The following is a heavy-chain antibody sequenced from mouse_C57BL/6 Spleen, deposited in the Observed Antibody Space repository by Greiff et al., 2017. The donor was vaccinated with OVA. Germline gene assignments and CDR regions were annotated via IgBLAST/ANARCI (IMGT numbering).Heavy chain of an antibody. CDR2: ISSGGDYI. D-gene: IGHD2-3*01. J-gene: IGHJ4*01. CDR3: TRGELYDGYYGGEYYYAMDY. Sequence: EVQLVESGEGLVKPGGSLKLSCAASGFTFSSYAMSWVRQTPEKRLEWVAYISSGGDYIYYADTVKGRFTISRDNARNTLYLQMSSLKSEDTAMYYCTRGELYDGYYGGEYYYAMDYWGQGTSVTVSS. CDR1: GFTFSSYA. V-gene: IGHV5-9-1*02.